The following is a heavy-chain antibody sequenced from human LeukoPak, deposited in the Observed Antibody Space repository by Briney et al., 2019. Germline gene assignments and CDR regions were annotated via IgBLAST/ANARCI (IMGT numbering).Heavy chain of an antibody. CDR1: GFTFSGHW. V-gene: IGHV3-74*01. D-gene: IGHD6-6*01. CDR3: ARGPNSNWSGLDF. J-gene: IGHJ4*02. CDR2: ISPTGSTT. Sequence: GGKLRFSCTASGFTFSGHWMHWDRPLQGNGRVWVSRISPTGSTTSYADSVKGRYTVSRDNAKNTLYLQVNNLRAEDTAVYYCARGPNSNWSGLDFWGQGTLLTVSS.